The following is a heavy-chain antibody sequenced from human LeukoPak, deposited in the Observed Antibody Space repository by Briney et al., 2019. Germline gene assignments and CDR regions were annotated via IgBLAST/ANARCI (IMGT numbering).Heavy chain of an antibody. CDR1: GGSISSYY. D-gene: IGHD2-2*01. J-gene: IGHJ6*02. V-gene: IGHV4-4*07. Sequence: PSETLSLTCTVSGGSISSYYWSWIRQPAGKGLEWIGRIYTSGSTNYNPSLKSRVTMSVGTSKNQFSLKLSSVTAADTAVYYCARDGCSSTSCYYYYYGMDVWGQGTTVTVSS. CDR3: ARDGCSSTSCYYYYYGMDV. CDR2: IYTSGST.